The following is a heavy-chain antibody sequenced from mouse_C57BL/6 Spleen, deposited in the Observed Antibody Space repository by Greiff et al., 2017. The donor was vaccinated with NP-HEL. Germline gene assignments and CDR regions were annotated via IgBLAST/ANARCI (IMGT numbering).Heavy chain of an antibody. J-gene: IGHJ4*01. CDR2: IDPSDSET. CDR3: ARSITTVVAPYYYAMDY. CDR1: GYTFTSYW. D-gene: IGHD1-1*01. Sequence: QVQLKQPGAELVRPGSSVKLSCKASGYTFTSYWMHWVKQRPIQGLEWIGNIDPSDSETHYNQKFKDKATLTVDKSSSTAYMQLSSLTSEDSAVYYCARSITTVVAPYYYAMDYWGQGTSVTVSS. V-gene: IGHV1-52*01.